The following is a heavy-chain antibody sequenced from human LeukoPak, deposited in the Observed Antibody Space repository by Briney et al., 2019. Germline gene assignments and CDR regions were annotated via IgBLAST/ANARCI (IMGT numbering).Heavy chain of an antibody. J-gene: IGHJ4*02. CDR1: GFTFSSYA. D-gene: IGHD3-10*01. V-gene: IGHV3-30-3*01. Sequence: GRSRRLSCAASGFTFSSYAMHWVRQAPGKGLEWGAVISYDGSNKYYADSVKGRFTISRDNSKNTLYLQMNSLRAEDTAVYYCARTYYYGSGSYYKGYFDYWGQGTLVTVSS. CDR3: ARTYYYGSGSYYKGYFDY. CDR2: ISYDGSNK.